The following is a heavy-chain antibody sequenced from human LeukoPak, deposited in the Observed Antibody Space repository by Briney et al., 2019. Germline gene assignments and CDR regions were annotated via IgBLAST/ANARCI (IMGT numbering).Heavy chain of an antibody. V-gene: IGHV4-59*01. Sequence: PSETLSLTCTVSGGSISSYYWSWIRQPPGKGLEWIGYIYYSGSTNYNPSLKSRVTISVDTSKNQFSLKLSSVTAADTAVYYCARALKGADYYYYYMDVWGKGTTVTVSS. CDR2: IYYSGST. J-gene: IGHJ6*03. CDR3: ARALKGADYYYYYMDV. CDR1: GGSISSYY. D-gene: IGHD1-26*01.